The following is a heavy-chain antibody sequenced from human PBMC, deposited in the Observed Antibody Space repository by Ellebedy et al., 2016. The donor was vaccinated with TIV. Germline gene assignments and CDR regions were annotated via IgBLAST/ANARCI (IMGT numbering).Heavy chain of an antibody. CDR2: INAYDGIT. J-gene: IGHJ4*02. Sequence: AASVKVSCKASGFTFNSHGLAWVRQAPGLGLEWMGWINAYDGITNYAEKFQGRVTMTTDTLTSTAYMDLRDLTSDETAIYYCARGDRLQTWSKHFDYWGQGTVVTVTS. D-gene: IGHD2-8*01. V-gene: IGHV1-18*04. CDR3: ARGDRLQTWSKHFDY. CDR1: GFTFNSHG.